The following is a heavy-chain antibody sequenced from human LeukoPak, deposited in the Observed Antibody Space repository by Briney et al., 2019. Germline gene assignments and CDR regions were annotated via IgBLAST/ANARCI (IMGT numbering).Heavy chain of an antibody. Sequence: ASVKVSCKASGYTFTGYYMHWVRQAPGQGLEWMGWINPNSGGTNYAQKFQGRVTMTRDTSISTAYMELSRLRSDDTAVYYCARAFCTSASCSIFDVWGQGTMVTVSS. J-gene: IGHJ3*01. CDR1: GYTFTGYY. CDR3: ARAFCTSASCSIFDV. V-gene: IGHV1-2*02. CDR2: INPNSGGT. D-gene: IGHD2-2*01.